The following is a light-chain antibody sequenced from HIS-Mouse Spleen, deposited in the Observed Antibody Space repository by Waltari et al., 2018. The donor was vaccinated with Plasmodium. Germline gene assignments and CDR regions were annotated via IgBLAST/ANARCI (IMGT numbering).Light chain of an antibody. CDR1: QSVSSN. J-gene: IGKJ3*01. Sequence: EIVMTQSPATLSVSQGEIATPSCRSSQSVSSNLAWYQQKPGQAPRLLIYGASTRATGIPARFSGSGSGTEFTLTISSLQSEDFAVYYCQQYNNWSFTFGPGTKVDIK. V-gene: IGKV3-15*01. CDR3: QQYNNWSFT. CDR2: GAS.